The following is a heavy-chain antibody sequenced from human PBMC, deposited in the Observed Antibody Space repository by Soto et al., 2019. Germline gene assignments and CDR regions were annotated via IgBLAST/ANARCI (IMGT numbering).Heavy chain of an antibody. CDR3: ASESRDGSSEYNWFDP. CDR2: IYYSGST. J-gene: IGHJ5*02. V-gene: IGHV4-31*03. Sequence: SETLSLTCTVSGGSISSGGYYWSWIRQHPGKGLEWIGYIYYSGSTYYNPSLKSRVTLSVDTSKNQFSLKLSSVTAADTAVYYCASESRDGSSEYNWFDPWGQGTLVTVSS. CDR1: GGSISSGGYY. D-gene: IGHD2-21*01.